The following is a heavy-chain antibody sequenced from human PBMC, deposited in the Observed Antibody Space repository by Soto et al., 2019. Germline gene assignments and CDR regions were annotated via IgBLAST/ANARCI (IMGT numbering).Heavy chain of an antibody. D-gene: IGHD6-13*01. CDR2: IYTSGST. CDR3: ARGGGSSWYDLYDY. CDR1: GGSISSYY. V-gene: IGHV4-4*07. Sequence: PSETLSLTCTVSGGSISSYYWSWIRQPAGKGLEWIGRIYTSGSTNYNPSLKSRVTMSVDTSKNQFSLKLGSVTAADTAVYYCARGGGSSWYDLYDYWGQGTLVTVSS. J-gene: IGHJ4*02.